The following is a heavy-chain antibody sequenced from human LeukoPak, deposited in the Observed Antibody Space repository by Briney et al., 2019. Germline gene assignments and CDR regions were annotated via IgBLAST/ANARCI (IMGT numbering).Heavy chain of an antibody. V-gene: IGHV3-23*01. Sequence: GGSLRLSCAASGFAFNKDAMTWVRQPPGKGLEWVSTIVGDSTIEYYADSVKGRFTISSDNSKTMLFLHMNRLRAEDTAIYYCARQPYFYYYLDVWGKGPTVTVTS. CDR1: GFAFNKDA. J-gene: IGHJ6*03. CDR3: ARQPYFYYYLDV. D-gene: IGHD5-18*01. CDR2: IVGDSTIE.